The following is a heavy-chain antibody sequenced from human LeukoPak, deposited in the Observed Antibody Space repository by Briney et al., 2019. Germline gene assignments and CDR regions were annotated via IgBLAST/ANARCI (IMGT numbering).Heavy chain of an antibody. CDR3: ARTMETSSGENY. J-gene: IGHJ4*02. CDR1: GYTFTGYY. CDR2: INPNSGVP. V-gene: IGHV1-2*06. Sequence: GASVKVSCKASGYTFTGYYIHWVRQAPGQGLEWMGRINPNSGVPDYAQQFQGRVTMTRDTSITTAYMDLNSLRSDDTAVYYCARTMETSSGENYWGQGTLVTVSS. D-gene: IGHD3-10*01.